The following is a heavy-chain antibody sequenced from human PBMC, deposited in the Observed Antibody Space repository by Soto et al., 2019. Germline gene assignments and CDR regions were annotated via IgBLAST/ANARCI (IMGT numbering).Heavy chain of an antibody. J-gene: IGHJ4*02. V-gene: IGHV3-74*01. CDR2: LKSDGSGT. CDR3: ARDLEQLSFFSPGY. CDR1: GFTFSSYW. Sequence: PGGSLRLSCAASGFTFSSYWMHWVRQAPGKGLVWVSRLKSDGSGTTYADSVKGRFTISRDNSKNTLYLQMNSLRAEDTAVYYCARDLEQLSFFSPGYWGQGTLVTVSS. D-gene: IGHD6-6*01.